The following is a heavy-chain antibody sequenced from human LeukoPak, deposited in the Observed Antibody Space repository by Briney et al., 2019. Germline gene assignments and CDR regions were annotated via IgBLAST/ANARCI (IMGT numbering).Heavy chain of an antibody. J-gene: IGHJ4*02. D-gene: IGHD2-15*01. CDR3: ARAYCSGGSCYFDY. CDR2: IYHSGST. V-gene: IGHV4-4*02. Sequence: SGTLSLTCAVSGGSISSSNRWSWVRQSPGKGLEWIGEIYHSGSTNYNPSLKSRVTISVDKSKNQFSLKLSSVTAADTAVYYCARAYCSGGSCYFDYWGQGTLVTVSS. CDR1: GGSISSSNR.